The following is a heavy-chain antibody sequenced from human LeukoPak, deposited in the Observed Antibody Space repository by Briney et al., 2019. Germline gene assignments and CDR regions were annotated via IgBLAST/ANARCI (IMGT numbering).Heavy chain of an antibody. V-gene: IGHV3-33*01. D-gene: IGHD2-8*01. CDR2: IWYDGSNK. CDR3: ARTYALDAFDI. CDR1: GFTFSSYG. Sequence: GRSLRLSCAASGFTFSSYGMHWVRQAPGKGLEWVAVIWYDGSNKYYADSVKGRFTISRDNSKNTLYLQMNSLRAEDTAVYYCARTYALDAFDIWGQGTMVTVSP. J-gene: IGHJ3*02.